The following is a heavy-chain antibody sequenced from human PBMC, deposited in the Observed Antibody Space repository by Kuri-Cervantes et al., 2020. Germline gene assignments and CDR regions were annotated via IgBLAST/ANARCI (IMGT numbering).Heavy chain of an antibody. D-gene: IGHD3-22*01. CDR2: IWYDGSDK. J-gene: IGHJ3*02. V-gene: IGHV3-30*02. CDR3: ACITMIVENAFDI. CDR1: GFTFSSYG. Sequence: GGSLRLSCAASGFTFSSYGMHWVRQAPGKGLEWVAVIWYDGSDKYYADSVRGRFTISRDNSKNTLYLQMNSLRAEDTAVYYCACITMIVENAFDIWGQGTMVTVSS.